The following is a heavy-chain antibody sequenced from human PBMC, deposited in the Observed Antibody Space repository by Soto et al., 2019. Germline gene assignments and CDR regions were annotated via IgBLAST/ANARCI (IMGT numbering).Heavy chain of an antibody. J-gene: IGHJ4*02. CDR3: ARTDIVVVPAAGPGPADY. Sequence: SCKASGGTFSSYAISWVRQAPGQGLEWMGGIIPIFGTANYAQKFQGRVTITADESTSTAYMELSSLRSEDTAVYYCARTDIVVVPAAGPGPADYWGQGTLVTVSS. V-gene: IGHV1-69*01. CDR2: IIPIFGTA. CDR1: GGTFSSYA. D-gene: IGHD2-2*01.